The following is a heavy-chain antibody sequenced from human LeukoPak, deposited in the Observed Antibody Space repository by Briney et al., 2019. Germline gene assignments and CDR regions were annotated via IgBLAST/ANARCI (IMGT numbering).Heavy chain of an antibody. CDR3: ARNFYFDSSGYYHY. CDR1: GGTFTNYA. Sequence: ASVKVSCKASGGTFTNYAINWVRQAPGQGLEWMGRIIPILDVTNYAQKFQGRVTITADQSTSTAYMELSSLRSEDTAVYYCARNFYFDSSGYYHYWGQGTLVTVSS. J-gene: IGHJ4*02. CDR2: IIPILDVT. V-gene: IGHV1-69*04. D-gene: IGHD3-22*01.